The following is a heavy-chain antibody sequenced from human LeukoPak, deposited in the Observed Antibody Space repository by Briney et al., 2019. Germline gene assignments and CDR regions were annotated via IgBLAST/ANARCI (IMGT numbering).Heavy chain of an antibody. J-gene: IGHJ3*02. CDR3: ARDKSVAAPDDLDVFDI. V-gene: IGHV1-2*02. D-gene: IGHD6-13*01. CDR2: INANSGGA. Sequence: GASVKVSCKASGYTFSGYYLHWGRQAPGQGREWMGWINANSGGANYAQKFRGRVTMTRDTSISTAYMELRSLRTDDSAVYYCARDKSVAAPDDLDVFDIWGQGTTVTVS. CDR1: GYTFSGYY.